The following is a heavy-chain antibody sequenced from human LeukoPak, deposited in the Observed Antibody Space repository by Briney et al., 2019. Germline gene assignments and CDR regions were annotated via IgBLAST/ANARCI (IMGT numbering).Heavy chain of an antibody. CDR2: ICGSDGSR. V-gene: IGHV3-23*01. CDR3: AKGGSPSCYSSSGY. CDR1: GFTFANAW. Sequence: AGGSLRLSCAVSGFTFANAWMTWVRQAPGKGLEWVSAICGSDGSRYYADSVKGRFTISRDNSKNTLYLQMNSLRGEDTAVYYCAKGGSPSCYSSSGYWGQGALVTVSS. D-gene: IGHD2-2*01. J-gene: IGHJ4*02.